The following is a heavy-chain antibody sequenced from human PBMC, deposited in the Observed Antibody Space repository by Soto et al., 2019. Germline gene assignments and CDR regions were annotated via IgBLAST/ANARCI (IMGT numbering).Heavy chain of an antibody. V-gene: IGHV3-30*04. CDR2: ISYDGSNK. CDR1: GFTFSSYA. D-gene: IGHD3-10*01. CDR3: ARDGVIMVRGVIIPVDAFDI. J-gene: IGHJ3*02. Sequence: GESLKISCAASGFTFSSYAMHWVRQAPGKGLEWVAVISYDGSNKYYADSVKGRFTVSRDNSKNTLYLQMNSLRAEDTAVYYCARDGVIMVRGVIIPVDAFDIWGQGTMVTVSS.